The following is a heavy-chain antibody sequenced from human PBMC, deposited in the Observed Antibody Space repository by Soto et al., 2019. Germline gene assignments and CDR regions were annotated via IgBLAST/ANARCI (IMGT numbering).Heavy chain of an antibody. D-gene: IGHD6-6*01. V-gene: IGHV3-15*01. J-gene: IGHJ6*02. CDR1: GFTFSNAW. CDR3: AKDILAARPGIDYYYYGMDV. Sequence: PGGSLRLSCAASGFTFSNAWMSWVRQAPGKGLEWVGRIKSKTDGGTTDYAAPVKGRFTISRDNSKNTLYLQMNSLSAEDTAVYYCAKDILAARPGIDYYYYGMDVWGQGTTVTVSS. CDR2: IKSKTDGGTT.